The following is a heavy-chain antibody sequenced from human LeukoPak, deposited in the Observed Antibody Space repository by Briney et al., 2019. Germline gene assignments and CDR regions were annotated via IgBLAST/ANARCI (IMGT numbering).Heavy chain of an antibody. CDR1: GGSINSYY. V-gene: IGHV4-59*01. CDR3: ARVYSDSSVGY. J-gene: IGHJ4*02. Sequence: PSETLSLTCTVSGGSINSYYWSWIRPPPGKGLEWIGYIYYSGSTNYNPSLKSRVTISVDTPKNQFSLKLTSVTAADTAVYYCARVYSDSSVGYWGQGARVTVSS. D-gene: IGHD3-22*01. CDR2: IYYSGST.